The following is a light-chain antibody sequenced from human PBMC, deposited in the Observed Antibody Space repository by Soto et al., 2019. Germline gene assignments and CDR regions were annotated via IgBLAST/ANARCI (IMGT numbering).Light chain of an antibody. V-gene: IGKV3-11*01. CDR3: QQRSNGFT. CDR2: GAS. J-gene: IGKJ4*01. Sequence: EVVLTQSPATLSLSPGERATLSCRASQSVRTSLVWYQQKPGQAPRLLIYGASKRATGVPARFSGSGSGTDFSLTISSLEPEDFAYYYCQQRSNGFTFGGGTKVEI. CDR1: QSVRTS.